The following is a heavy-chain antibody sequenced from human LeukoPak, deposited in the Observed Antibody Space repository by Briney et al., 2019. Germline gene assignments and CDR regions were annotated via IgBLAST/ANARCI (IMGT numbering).Heavy chain of an antibody. CDR2: IYPGDSDT. Sequence: SXXXXCKXXGYSXTXXWIGWVXXMPXXGLXXXXIIYPGDSDTRYSPSFQGQVTISADKSISTAYLQWSSLKASDTAMYYCARRAGTNYYYGMDVWGQGTTVTVSS. CDR1: GYSXTXXW. D-gene: IGHD6-13*01. V-gene: IGHV5-51*01. CDR3: ARRAGTNYYYGMDV. J-gene: IGHJ6*02.